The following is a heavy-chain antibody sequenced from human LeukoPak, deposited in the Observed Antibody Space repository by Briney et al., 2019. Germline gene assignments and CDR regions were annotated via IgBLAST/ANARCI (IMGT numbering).Heavy chain of an antibody. J-gene: IGHJ4*02. Sequence: GGSLRLYCTASGFSFSSYSMNWVRQAPGKGLEGVAYIAYTGTIHYADSVRGRFAISRDNATSSMFLHLNSLRAEDTAVYYCARDPHSLDYWGQGNLVTVSS. CDR1: GFSFSSYS. CDR3: ARDPHSLDY. CDR2: IAYTGTI. V-gene: IGHV3-48*01.